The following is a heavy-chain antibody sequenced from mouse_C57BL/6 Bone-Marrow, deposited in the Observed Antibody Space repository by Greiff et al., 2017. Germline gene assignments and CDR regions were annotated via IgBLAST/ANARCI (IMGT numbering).Heavy chain of an antibody. CDR3: VRQNYYYARDY. V-gene: IGHV10-1*01. Sequence: EVQRVESGGGLVQPKGSLKLSCAASGFSFNTYAMNWVRQAPGKGLEWVARIRSKSNNYATYYADSVKDRLTISRDDSESMLYLQMNNLKTEDTAMYYCVRQNYYYARDYWGQGTSVTVSS. J-gene: IGHJ4*01. CDR1: GFSFNTYA. CDR2: IRSKSNNYAT.